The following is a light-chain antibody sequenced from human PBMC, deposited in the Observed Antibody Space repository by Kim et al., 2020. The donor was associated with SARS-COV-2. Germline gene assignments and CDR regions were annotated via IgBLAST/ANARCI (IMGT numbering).Light chain of an antibody. J-gene: IGKJ1*01. CDR3: QQYNNWST. Sequence: SVSPGERATLSCRASQSVYSSLAWYQQKPGHAPRLLIYGASTRATDIPARFSGSGSGTEFTLTISSLQSEDFAVYYCQQYNNWSTFGQGTKVEIK. CDR2: GAS. V-gene: IGKV3D-15*01. CDR1: QSVYSS.